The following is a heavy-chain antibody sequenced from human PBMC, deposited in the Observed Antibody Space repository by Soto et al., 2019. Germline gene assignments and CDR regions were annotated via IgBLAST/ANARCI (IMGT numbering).Heavy chain of an antibody. Sequence: GGSLRLSCAASGFTFNGYAMSWVRQAPGKGLEWVSAISGSGGSTYYADSVKGRFTISRDDSKITLYLQMNSLRAEDTAVYYCAKEVGATFRGRLHYWGQGTLVTVSS. J-gene: IGHJ4*02. CDR1: GFTFNGYA. CDR2: ISGSGGST. CDR3: AKEVGATFRGRLHY. V-gene: IGHV3-23*01. D-gene: IGHD1-26*01.